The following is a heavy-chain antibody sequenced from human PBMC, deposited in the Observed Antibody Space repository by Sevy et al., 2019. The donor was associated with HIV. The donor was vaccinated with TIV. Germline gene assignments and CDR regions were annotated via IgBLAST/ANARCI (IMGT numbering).Heavy chain of an antibody. Sequence: SETLSLTCTVSGGSISSSSYYWGWIRQPPGKGLEWIGSIYYSGSPYYNPSLKSRVTISVDTSKNQFSLKLSSVTAADTAVYYCARLSYYDFWSGYSRAEYFQHWGQRTLVTVSS. CDR3: ARLSYYDFWSGYSRAEYFQH. J-gene: IGHJ1*01. CDR2: IYYSGSP. D-gene: IGHD3-3*01. V-gene: IGHV4-39*01. CDR1: GGSISSSSYY.